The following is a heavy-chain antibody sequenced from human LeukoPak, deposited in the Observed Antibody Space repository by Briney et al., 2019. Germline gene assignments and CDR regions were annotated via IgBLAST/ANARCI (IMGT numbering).Heavy chain of an antibody. J-gene: IGHJ4*02. CDR1: GYTFTSYG. D-gene: IGHD2-2*01. CDR2: ISAYNGNT. CDR3: ARVIVVVPAAMGGDY. Sequence: GASVKVSCKASGYTFTSYGISWVRQAPGQGLEWMGWISAYNGNTNYAQKLQGRVTMTTDTSTSTAYMELRSLRSDDTAVYYCARVIVVVPAAMGGDYWGQGTLVTVSS. V-gene: IGHV1-18*01.